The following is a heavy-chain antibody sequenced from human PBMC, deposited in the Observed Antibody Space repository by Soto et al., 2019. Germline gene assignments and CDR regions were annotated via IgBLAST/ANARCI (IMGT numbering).Heavy chain of an antibody. V-gene: IGHV4-59*01. CDR2: IYYSGST. J-gene: IGHJ4*02. CDR1: GGNIRDYG. CDR3: ARASPLYSSGWFDFDY. D-gene: IGHD6-19*01. Sequence: SVTQTLTWPVSGGNIRDYGGSWIRQQQGKGLEWIGYIYYSGSTNYNPSLKSRVTISVDTSKNQFSLKLSSVTAADTAVYYCARASPLYSSGWFDFDYWGQGTLVTVSS.